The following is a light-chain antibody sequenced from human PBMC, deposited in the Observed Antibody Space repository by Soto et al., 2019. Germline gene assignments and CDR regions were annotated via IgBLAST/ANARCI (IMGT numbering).Light chain of an antibody. Sequence: ELVLTQSPGTLSLSPGEGATLSCRASQSLSNVFLAWYQQKPGQAPRLLIYGASRRAAGIPARFSASGSGTDSTLTISDVQPEDFAVYYCQQYGSSPPTFGQGTKVDIK. CDR3: QQYGSSPPT. CDR1: QSLSNVF. V-gene: IGKV3-20*01. J-gene: IGKJ1*01. CDR2: GAS.